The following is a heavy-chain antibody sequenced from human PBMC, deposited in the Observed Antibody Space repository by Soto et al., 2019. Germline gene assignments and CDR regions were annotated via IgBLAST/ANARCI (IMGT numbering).Heavy chain of an antibody. CDR1: GFSIGNYW. Sequence: EVQLVESGGGLVQPGGSPRLPWVASGFSIGNYWMGLVRQAPGKGLEWVDNIKQGGSEKYYVDSVKGRFTISRDNAKNSLILQMNSLRAEDTAVYYCARSSSGAFDYWGQGTLVTVSS. V-gene: IGHV3-7*01. CDR2: IKQGGSEK. D-gene: IGHD5-12*01. CDR3: ARSSSGAFDY. J-gene: IGHJ4*02.